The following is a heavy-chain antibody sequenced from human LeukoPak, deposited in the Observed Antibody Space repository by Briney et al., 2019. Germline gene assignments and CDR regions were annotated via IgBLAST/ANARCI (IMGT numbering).Heavy chain of an antibody. D-gene: IGHD3-22*01. Sequence: SETLSLTCTVSGGSMSYHYWSWIRQPPGKGLEWIGYIHYSGSTNYNSSLKSRVSISVDTSKNQFSLKLSSVTAADTAVYYCARGNPYDSSGYYRDAFDIWGQGTMVTVSS. J-gene: IGHJ3*02. CDR3: ARGNPYDSSGYYRDAFDI. CDR1: GGSMSYHY. CDR2: IHYSGST. V-gene: IGHV4-59*11.